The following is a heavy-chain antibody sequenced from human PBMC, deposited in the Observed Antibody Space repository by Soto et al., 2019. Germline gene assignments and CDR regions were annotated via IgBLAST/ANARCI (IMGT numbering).Heavy chain of an antibody. CDR3: ARDRLGTNWNDVDPFDY. V-gene: IGHV4-4*02. Sequence: PSETLSLTCAVSGGSISSSNWWSWVRQPPGKGLEWIGEIYHSGSTNYNPSLKSRVTISVDKSKNQFSLKLSSVTAADTAVYYCARDRLGTNWNDVDPFDYWGQGTLVTVSS. CDR2: IYHSGST. J-gene: IGHJ4*02. D-gene: IGHD1-1*01. CDR1: GGSISSSNW.